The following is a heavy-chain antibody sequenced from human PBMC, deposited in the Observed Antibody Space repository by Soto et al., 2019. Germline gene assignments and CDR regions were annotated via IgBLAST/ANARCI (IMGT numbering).Heavy chain of an antibody. CDR3: ARERIISGGNFGFDY. Sequence: GGSLRLSCAASGFTFSSYGMHWVRQAPGKGLEWVAVIWYDGSNKYYADSVKGRFTISRDNSKNTLYLQMNSLRAEDTAVYYCARERIISGGNFGFDYWGQGTLVTVSS. V-gene: IGHV3-33*01. J-gene: IGHJ4*02. CDR2: IWYDGSNK. CDR1: GFTFSSYG. D-gene: IGHD2-21*02.